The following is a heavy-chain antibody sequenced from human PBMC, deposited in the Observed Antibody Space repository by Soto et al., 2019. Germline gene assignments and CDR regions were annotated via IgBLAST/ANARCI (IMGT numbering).Heavy chain of an antibody. D-gene: IGHD3-10*01. J-gene: IGHJ4*02. CDR2: INPILSMS. CDR3: ASSYGSGYRAFDY. Sequence: QVQLVQSGAEVKRPGSSVKVSCKASGDTFTFYSINWVRQAPGLGLEWMGRINPILSMSNYAQRFQGRVTMTXDXPTSTAYLELSSLRSEDTAIYYCASSYGSGYRAFDYWGQGALVTVSS. V-gene: IGHV1-69*02. CDR1: GDTFTFYS.